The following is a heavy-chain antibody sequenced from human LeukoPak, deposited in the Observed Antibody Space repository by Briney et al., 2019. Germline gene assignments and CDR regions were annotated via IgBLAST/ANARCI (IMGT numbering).Heavy chain of an antibody. V-gene: IGHV3-23*01. CDR1: GFTFSSYA. J-gene: IGHJ6*02. CDR3: AKGSYGDYSYYYYGMDV. Sequence: GGSLRLSCAASGFTFSSYAMSWVRQAPGKGLEWVSAISGSGGSTYYADSVKGRFTISRDNSKNTLYLQMNSLRAEDTAVYYCAKGSYGDYSYYYYGMDVWGQGTTVTVSS. D-gene: IGHD4-17*01. CDR2: ISGSGGST.